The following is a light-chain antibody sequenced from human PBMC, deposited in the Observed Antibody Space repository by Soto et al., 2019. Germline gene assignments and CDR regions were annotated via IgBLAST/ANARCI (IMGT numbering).Light chain of an antibody. Sequence: DIQMTQSPSTLSASVGDRVTITCRASQTISNWLAWYQQKPGKAPKFLIYTVSTLESGVPSRFSGAGSGTEVSLTISSLQPDVFSTYYCQQYKTYPWTFGQGTKVEIK. CDR2: TVS. CDR3: QQYKTYPWT. CDR1: QTISNW. V-gene: IGKV1-5*03. J-gene: IGKJ1*01.